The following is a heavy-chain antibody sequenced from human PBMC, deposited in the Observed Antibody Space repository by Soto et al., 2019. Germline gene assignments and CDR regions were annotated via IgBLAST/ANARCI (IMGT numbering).Heavy chain of an antibody. J-gene: IGHJ6*02. Sequence: HPGGSLRLSCAASRFTFSSYIMNWVRQAPGKGLEWVSYISSSSSTIYYADSVKGRFTISRDNAKNSLYLQMNSLRDEDTAVYYCARAYCSGGSCYFESRVAGGLMDVWGQGTTVTVSS. CDR3: ARAYCSGGSCYFESRVAGGLMDV. D-gene: IGHD2-15*01. V-gene: IGHV3-48*02. CDR1: RFTFSSYI. CDR2: ISSSSSTI.